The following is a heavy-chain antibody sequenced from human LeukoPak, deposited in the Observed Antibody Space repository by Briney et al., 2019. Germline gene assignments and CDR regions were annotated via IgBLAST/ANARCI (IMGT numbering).Heavy chain of an antibody. CDR2: IKQDGSEK. D-gene: IGHD6-13*01. CDR3: ARDTGIAAAKTIDY. J-gene: IGHJ4*02. V-gene: IGHV3-7*01. Sequence: QPGGSLRLSCAASGLTFSSYWMSWVRQAPGKGLEWVANIKQDGSEKYYVDSVKGRFTISRDNAKNSLYLQMNSLRAEDTAVYYCARDTGIAAAKTIDYWGQGTLVTVSS. CDR1: GLTFSSYW.